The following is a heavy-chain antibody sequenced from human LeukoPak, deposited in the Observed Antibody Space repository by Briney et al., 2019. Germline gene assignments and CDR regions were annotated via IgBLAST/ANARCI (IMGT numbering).Heavy chain of an antibody. Sequence: PSETLSLTCAVYGGSFSGYYWSWIRQPPGKGLEWIGEINHSGSTNYNPSLKSRVTISVDTSKNQFSLKLSSVTAADTAVYYCARCRSSGWLDYWGQGTLVTVSS. D-gene: IGHD6-19*01. CDR1: GGSFSGYY. V-gene: IGHV4-34*01. CDR2: INHSGST. CDR3: ARCRSSGWLDY. J-gene: IGHJ4*02.